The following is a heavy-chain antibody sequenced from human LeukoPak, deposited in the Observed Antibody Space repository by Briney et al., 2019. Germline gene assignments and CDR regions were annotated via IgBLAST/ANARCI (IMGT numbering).Heavy chain of an antibody. D-gene: IGHD6-19*01. CDR1: SFSISSSYN. CDR3: ARDWYSSGWYCDY. Sequence: SETLSLTCAVSSFSISSSYNWGWIRQPPGKGLEWIGSIYHSGSTYYNPSLKSRVTISVDTSKNQFSLKLSSVTAADTAVYYCARDWYSSGWYCDYWGQGTLVTVSS. J-gene: IGHJ4*02. CDR2: IYHSGST. V-gene: IGHV4-38-2*02.